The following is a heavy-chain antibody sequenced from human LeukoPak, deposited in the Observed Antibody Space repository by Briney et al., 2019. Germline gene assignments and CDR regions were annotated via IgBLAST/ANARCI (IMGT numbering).Heavy chain of an antibody. CDR3: ASATAYASSGYYYFDY. V-gene: IGHV3-53*01. J-gene: IGHJ4*02. CDR2: IYSGGST. D-gene: IGHD3-22*01. CDR1: GFTVSSNY. Sequence: TGGSLRLSCAASGFTVSSNYMSWVRQAPGKGLEWVSVIYSGGSTYYADSVKGRFTISRDNSKNTLYLQMNSLRAEDTAVYYCASATAYASSGYYYFDYWGQGTLVTVSS.